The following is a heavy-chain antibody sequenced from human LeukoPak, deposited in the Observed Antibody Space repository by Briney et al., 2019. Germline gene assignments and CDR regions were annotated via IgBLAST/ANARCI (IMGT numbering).Heavy chain of an antibody. D-gene: IGHD3-10*01. J-gene: IGHJ4*02. CDR2: IRDDGSNK. CDR1: GLTFRSYG. CDR3: AKDQAGYGRGYFDS. Sequence: GGSLRLSCAASGLTFRSYGMHWVRQAPGKGLEWVTFIRDDGSNKYYEDSAKGRFTISRDNSKNTLYLQMNSLRAEDTAVYYCAKDQAGYGRGYFDSWGQGTLVTVSS. V-gene: IGHV3-30*02.